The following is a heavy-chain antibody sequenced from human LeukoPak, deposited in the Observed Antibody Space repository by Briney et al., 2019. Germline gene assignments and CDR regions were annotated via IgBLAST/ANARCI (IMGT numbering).Heavy chain of an antibody. D-gene: IGHD6-13*01. CDR2: ISGSGGST. V-gene: IGHV3-23*01. J-gene: IGHJ4*02. CDR1: GFTFSSYA. CDR3: AKGYSSSWRANIDY. Sequence: PGGSLRLSYAASGFTFSSYAMSWVRQAPGKGLEWVSAISGSGGSTYYADSVKGRFTISRDNSKNTLYLQMNSLRAEDTAVYYCAKGYSSSWRANIDYWGQGTLVTVSS.